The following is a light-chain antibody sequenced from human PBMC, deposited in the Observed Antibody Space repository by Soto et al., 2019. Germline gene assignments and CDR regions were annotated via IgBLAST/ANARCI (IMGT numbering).Light chain of an antibody. CDR3: QSYDRSLSGYV. CDR2: GNI. Sequence: QSVLTQPPSVSGAPGQRVTISCTGNTSNIGTGYDVRWYQQLPGRAPRVVIYGNIHRPSGVPERFSGSKSGTAASLSITGLQAEDEADYYCQSYDRSLSGYVFGSGTKV. CDR1: TSNIGTGYD. J-gene: IGLJ1*01. V-gene: IGLV1-40*01.